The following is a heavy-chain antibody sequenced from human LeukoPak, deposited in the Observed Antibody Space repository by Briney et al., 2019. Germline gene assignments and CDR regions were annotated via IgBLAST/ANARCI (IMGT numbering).Heavy chain of an antibody. Sequence: PSETLSLTCTVSGGSISSGGYYWSWIRQHAGKVLERIGYFYSSRSTYYNPSLKRRATISVDTTNNLFSLKLSVVTAGDTVMYYCARDALLCIGGRCGLDPWGEGTLVTVSS. V-gene: IGHV4-31*03. J-gene: IGHJ5*02. CDR2: FYSSRST. D-gene: IGHD2-15*01. CDR3: ARDALLCIGGRCGLDP. CDR1: GGSISSGGYY.